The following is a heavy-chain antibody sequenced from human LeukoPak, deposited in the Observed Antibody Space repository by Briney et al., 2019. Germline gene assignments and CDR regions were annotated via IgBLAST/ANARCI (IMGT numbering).Heavy chain of an antibody. V-gene: IGHV4-34*01. J-gene: IGHJ6*02. CDR3: ARESFPMVRGVIRIGGVYGMDV. CDR2: INHSGST. D-gene: IGHD3-10*01. CDR1: GGSFSGYY. Sequence: PSETLSLTCAVYGGSFSGYYWSWIRQPPGKGLEGIGEINHSGSTNYNPSLKSRATISVDTSKNQFSLKLGSVTAADTAVYYCARESFPMVRGVIRIGGVYGMDVWGQGTTVTVSS.